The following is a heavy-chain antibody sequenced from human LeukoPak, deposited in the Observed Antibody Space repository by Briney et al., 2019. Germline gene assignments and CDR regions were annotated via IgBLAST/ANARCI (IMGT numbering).Heavy chain of an antibody. CDR1: GFIFSSYA. CDR3: AKSQSQTGSSWSFDY. CDR2: ISGSGGST. J-gene: IGHJ4*02. Sequence: GGSLRLSCAASGFIFSSYAMSWVRQAPGKGLEWASTISGSGGSTDYADSVKGRFTISRDNSKSTLYLQMNSLRAEDTAVYYCAKSQSQTGSSWSFDYWGQGTLVTVSS. V-gene: IGHV3-23*01. D-gene: IGHD6-13*01.